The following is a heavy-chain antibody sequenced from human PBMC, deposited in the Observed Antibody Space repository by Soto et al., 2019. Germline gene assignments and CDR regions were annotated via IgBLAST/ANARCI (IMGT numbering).Heavy chain of an antibody. CDR3: AHTGYNWVDP. J-gene: IGHJ5*02. V-gene: IGHV2-5*02. CDR2: IYWDDDK. CDR1: GFSLSTSGVG. Sequence: QITLKESGPTLVKPTQTLTLTCTFSGFSLSTSGVGVGWIRQPPGKALEWLALIYWDDDKRYSPSLKSRLTIXXDTSKNQVVLTLTNMDPVDTATSYCAHTGYNWVDPWGQGTLVTVSS.